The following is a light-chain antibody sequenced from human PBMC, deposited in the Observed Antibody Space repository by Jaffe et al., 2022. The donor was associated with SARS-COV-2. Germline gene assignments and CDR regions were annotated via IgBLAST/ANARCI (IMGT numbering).Light chain of an antibody. V-gene: IGLV2-11*01. CDR3: CTYAGSYSLV. CDR1: SSDVGDYNY. Sequence: QSALTQPRSVSGSPGQSVTISCTGTSSDVGDYNYVSWYQQYPGKVPKLMIYDVSKRPSGVPDRFSGSKSGNTASLTISGLQAEDEADYHCCTYAGSYSLVFGGGTKLTVL. J-gene: IGLJ2*01. CDR2: DVS.